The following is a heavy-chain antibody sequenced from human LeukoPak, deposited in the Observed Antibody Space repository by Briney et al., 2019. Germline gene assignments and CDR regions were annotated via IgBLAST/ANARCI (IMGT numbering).Heavy chain of an antibody. CDR3: AKYFYDSSGYYLFDY. V-gene: IGHV1-8*01. CDR1: GYTFTSDD. D-gene: IGHD3-22*01. CDR2: MNPKSGNT. Sequence: ASVKVSCKASGYTFTSDDINWVRQATGQGLEWMGWMNPKSGNTGYAQNFQGRVTMARNTSISTAYMELSSLTSADTAVYYCAKYFYDSSGYYLFDYWGQGTLVTVSS. J-gene: IGHJ4*02.